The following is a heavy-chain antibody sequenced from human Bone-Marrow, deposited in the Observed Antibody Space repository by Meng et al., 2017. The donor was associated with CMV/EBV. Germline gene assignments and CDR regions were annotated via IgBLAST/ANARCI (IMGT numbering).Heavy chain of an antibody. Sequence: GESLKISCAASGFTFSSYWMHWVRQAPGKGLVWVSRINSDGSSTSYADSVKGRFTISRDNAKNTLYLQMNSLRAEDTAVYYCAREGIAAAGTYYYYYGMDVWGQGTTVTGSS. J-gene: IGHJ6*01. CDR2: INSDGSST. CDR3: AREGIAAAGTYYYYYGMDV. V-gene: IGHV3-74*01. CDR1: GFTFSSYW. D-gene: IGHD6-13*01.